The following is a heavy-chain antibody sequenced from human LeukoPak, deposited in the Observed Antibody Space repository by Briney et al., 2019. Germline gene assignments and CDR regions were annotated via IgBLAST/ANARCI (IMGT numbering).Heavy chain of an antibody. CDR1: GFSLSISAVG. J-gene: IGHJ4*02. D-gene: IGHD5-18*01. CDR3: THRKGYTYFDY. Sequence: SGPTLVNPTQTLTLTCTFSGFSLSISAVGVAWVRQPPGKALEWLALIYWDGDKRYSPSLESRLTITKDTSKNQVVLTMTNMDPVDTATYYCTHRKGYTYFDYWGQGTLVTVSS. CDR2: IYWDGDK. V-gene: IGHV2-5*02.